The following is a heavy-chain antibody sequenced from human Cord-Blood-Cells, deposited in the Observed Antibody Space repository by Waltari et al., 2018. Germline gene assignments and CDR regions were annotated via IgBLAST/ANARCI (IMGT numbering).Heavy chain of an antibody. CDR2: IDSGGST. CDR1: GFTVSSNY. Sequence: EVQLVESGGGLIQPGGSLRLSCAASGFTVSSNYMSWVRPAPGKGLGWVSGIDSGGSTHYDASVKGRFTISRDNSKNTLYLKMNSLRAEDTAVYYCASPYSSSARGYYYYYGMDVWGQGTTVTVSS. D-gene: IGHD6-6*01. CDR3: ASPYSSSARGYYYYYGMDV. J-gene: IGHJ6*02. V-gene: IGHV3-53*01.